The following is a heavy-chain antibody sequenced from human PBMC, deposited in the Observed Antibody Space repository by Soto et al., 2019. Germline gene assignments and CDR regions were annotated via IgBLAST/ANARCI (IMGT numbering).Heavy chain of an antibody. V-gene: IGHV4-39*01. D-gene: IGHD2-15*01. J-gene: IGHJ5*02. CDR1: GGYISSSIYY. CDR2: IYYSGST. Sequence: SETLSLTCTVSGGYISSSIYYWGWIRQPPGKGLEWIGSIYYSGSTYYNPSLKSRVTISVDTSKNQFSLKLSSVTAADTAVYYCARAHCSGGSCYSVQHWFDPWGQGTLVTVSS. CDR3: ARAHCSGGSCYSVQHWFDP.